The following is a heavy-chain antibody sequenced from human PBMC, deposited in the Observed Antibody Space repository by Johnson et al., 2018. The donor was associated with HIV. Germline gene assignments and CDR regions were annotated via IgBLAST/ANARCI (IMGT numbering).Heavy chain of an antibody. D-gene: IGHD3-10*01. CDR3: AVFYFGSGRRNDAFDI. CDR2: ISGSGGST. V-gene: IGHV3-23*01. CDR1: GFTFSNAW. Sequence: VQLLESGGVVVQPGGSLRLSCAASGFTFSNAWMSWVRQAPGKGLEWVSAISGSGGSTYYADSVKGRFTISRDNSKNTPYLQMNSLRAEDTAGYYFAVFYFGSGRRNDAFDIWGKGTMVTVSS. J-gene: IGHJ3*02.